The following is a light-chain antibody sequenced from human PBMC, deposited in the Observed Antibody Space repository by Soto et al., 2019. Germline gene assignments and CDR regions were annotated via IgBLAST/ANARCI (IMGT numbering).Light chain of an antibody. CDR1: ESISNW. V-gene: IGKV1-5*03. J-gene: IGKJ1*01. Sequence: DIQMTQSPSTLSASVGDRVIITCRASESISNWLAWYQQKPGKAPNLLIYKASSLKSGVPLRFSGSGSGTEFTLTISSLQPDDFATYYCQQYNSYSWTFGQGTKV. CDR2: KAS. CDR3: QQYNSYSWT.